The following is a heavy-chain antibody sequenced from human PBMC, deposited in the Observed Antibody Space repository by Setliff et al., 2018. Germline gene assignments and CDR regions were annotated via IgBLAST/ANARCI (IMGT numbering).Heavy chain of an antibody. CDR2: TIPIFGTT. J-gene: IGHJ6*03. D-gene: IGHD3-22*01. V-gene: IGHV1-69*05. CDR1: GGTFSSYG. Sequence: SVKVSCKASGGTFSSYGISWVRQAPGQGLEWMGGTIPIFGTTDYAQKFQGGVTIITDESTSTAFMQLSSLRSEDTAVYYCVREGVDSRSSTDYRYYMDVGGKGTTVTVS. CDR3: VREGVDSRSSTDYRYYMDV.